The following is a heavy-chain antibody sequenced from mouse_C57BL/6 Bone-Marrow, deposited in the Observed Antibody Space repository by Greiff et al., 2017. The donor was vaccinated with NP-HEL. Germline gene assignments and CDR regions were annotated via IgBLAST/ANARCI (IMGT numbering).Heavy chain of an antibody. CDR3: ARGDYPWCFDV. CDR1: GYTFTNYW. CDR2: IYPGGGYT. J-gene: IGHJ1*03. D-gene: IGHD1-1*02. V-gene: IGHV1-63*01. Sequence: QVQLQQSGAELVRPGTSVKMSCKASGYTFTNYWIGWAKQRPGHGLEWIGDIYPGGGYTNYNEKFKGKATLTADKSSSTAYMQFSSLTSEDSAIYYCARGDYPWCFDVWGTGTTVTVSS.